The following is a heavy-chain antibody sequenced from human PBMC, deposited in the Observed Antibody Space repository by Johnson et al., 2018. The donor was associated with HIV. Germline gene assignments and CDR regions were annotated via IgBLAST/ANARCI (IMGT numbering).Heavy chain of an antibody. CDR2: ISSSGSTI. CDR3: ARDDIQILGGYSSNWPENSFDV. Sequence: VQLVESGGGVVQPGRSLRLSCAASGFTFSSYEMNWVRQAPGKGLEWVSYISSSGSTIYYADSVQGRFTISRDDSKNTLYLQMSSLRPEDTAVYYCARDDIQILGGYSSNWPENSFDVWGQGTMVTVSS. J-gene: IGHJ3*01. V-gene: IGHV3-48*03. D-gene: IGHD6-13*01. CDR1: GFTFSSYE.